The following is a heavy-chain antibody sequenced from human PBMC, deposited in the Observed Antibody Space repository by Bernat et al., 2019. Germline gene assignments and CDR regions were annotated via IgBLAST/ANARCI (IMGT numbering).Heavy chain of an antibody. J-gene: IGHJ4*02. Sequence: QVQLVESGGGVVQPGRSLRLSCAASGFTFSSYGMHWVRQAPGKGLEWVAVISYDGSNKYYADYGKGRFTISRDNSKNTLYLQMNSLRAEDTAVYYCAEDSREMATIFFFDYWGQGTLVTVSS. CDR2: ISYDGSNK. CDR3: AEDSREMATIFFFDY. V-gene: IGHV3-30*18. CDR1: GFTFSSYG. D-gene: IGHD5-24*01.